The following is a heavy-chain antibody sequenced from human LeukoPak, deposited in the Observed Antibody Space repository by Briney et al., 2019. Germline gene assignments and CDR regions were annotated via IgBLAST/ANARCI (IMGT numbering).Heavy chain of an antibody. CDR3: ATRAIYGAVAVF. D-gene: IGHD6-19*01. V-gene: IGHV3-30*02. CDR1: GFTFSSYW. J-gene: IGHJ4*02. Sequence: GGSLRLSCAASGFTFSSYWMSWVRQAPGKGLEWVAFIRYDGSNKYYADSVKGRFTISRDNSKNTLYLQMNSLRAEDTAVYYCATRAIYGAVAVFWGQGTLVTVSS. CDR2: IRYDGSNK.